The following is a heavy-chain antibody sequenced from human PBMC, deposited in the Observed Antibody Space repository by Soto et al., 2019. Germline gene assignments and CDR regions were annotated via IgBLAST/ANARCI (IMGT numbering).Heavy chain of an antibody. CDR2: IKRRHDGGTT. V-gene: IGHV3-15*07. D-gene: IGHD3-16*01. CDR3: NTVLGEESGRPRHVDY. CDR1: GLIFEHAW. Sequence: EVRLAESGGGLIKPGGSVRLSWVASGLIFEHAWMHWVRQAPGMGLEWLGRIKRRHDGGTTDYAAPVKGRVTISRDDSKNTAYLQISGLQTEDTVVYFCNTVLGEESGRPRHVDYWGQGTLFTVSS. J-gene: IGHJ4*02.